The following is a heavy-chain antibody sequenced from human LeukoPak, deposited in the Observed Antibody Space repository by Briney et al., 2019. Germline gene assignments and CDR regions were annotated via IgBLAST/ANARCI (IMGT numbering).Heavy chain of an antibody. CDR3: ARDNDYGRAFDI. CDR1: GGSISSYY. J-gene: IGHJ3*02. Sequence: SETLSLTCTVSGGSISSYYWSWIRQPPGKGLEWIGYIYYSGTTNYNPSLKSRVTISVDKSKNQFSLKLSSVTAADTAVYYCARDNDYGRAFDIWGQGTMVTVSS. D-gene: IGHD4-17*01. CDR2: IYYSGTT. V-gene: IGHV4-59*12.